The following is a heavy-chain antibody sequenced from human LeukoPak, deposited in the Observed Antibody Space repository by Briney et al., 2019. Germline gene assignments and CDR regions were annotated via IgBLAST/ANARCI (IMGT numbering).Heavy chain of an antibody. V-gene: IGHV1-69*01. J-gene: IGHJ4*02. Sequence: EASVKVFYKAWGGPFRRYAISWVPEALGRGCEGRGGLIPIFWTAIYAQKFQGRGTITADESTSTAYTELSNLRAEDTAVYYCARDPGYSYGPSKYYFDYWGQGTLVTVSS. CDR2: LIPIFWTA. D-gene: IGHD5-18*01. CDR3: ARDPGYSYGPSKYYFDY. CDR1: GGPFRRYA.